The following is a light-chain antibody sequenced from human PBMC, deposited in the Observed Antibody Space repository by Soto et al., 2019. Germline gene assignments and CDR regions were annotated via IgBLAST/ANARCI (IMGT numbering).Light chain of an antibody. CDR1: QTIGRN. J-gene: IGKJ4*01. Sequence: EIVLTQSPGTLSLSPGDTATLSCRASQTIGRNYLAWYQQKPGQAPRLLIYDASTRATGIPARFSGSGSATEFTLTISSLQSEDFAVYSCQQYRDWPLTFGGGTKVDIK. CDR2: DAS. CDR3: QQYRDWPLT. V-gene: IGKV3-15*01.